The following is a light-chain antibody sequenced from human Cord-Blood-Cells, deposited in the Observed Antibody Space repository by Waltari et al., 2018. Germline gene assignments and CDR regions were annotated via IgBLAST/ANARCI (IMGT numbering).Light chain of an antibody. Sequence: DIQMTQSPSPLSASVGDRVTTTCRASQSLSSWWAWYQQKPGKAPKLLIYDASSLESGVPSRFSGSGSGTEFTLTISSLQPDDFATYYCQQYNSYLTFGGGTKVEIK. V-gene: IGKV1-5*01. CDR3: QQYNSYLT. CDR2: DAS. CDR1: QSLSSW. J-gene: IGKJ4*01.